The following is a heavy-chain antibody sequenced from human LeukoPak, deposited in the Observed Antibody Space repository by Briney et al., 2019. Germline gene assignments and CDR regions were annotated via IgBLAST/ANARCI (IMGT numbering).Heavy chain of an antibody. Sequence: RSSQTLSLTCTVSGGSISSGSYYWSWIRQPAGKGLEWIGRIYTSGSTNYNPSLKSRVTISVDTSKNQFSLKLSSVTAADTAVYYCARVWSDSGSYYDDRGAFDYWGQGTLVSVSS. D-gene: IGHD1-26*01. V-gene: IGHV4-61*02. CDR2: IYTSGST. CDR1: GGSISSGSYY. J-gene: IGHJ4*02. CDR3: ARVWSDSGSYYDDRGAFDY.